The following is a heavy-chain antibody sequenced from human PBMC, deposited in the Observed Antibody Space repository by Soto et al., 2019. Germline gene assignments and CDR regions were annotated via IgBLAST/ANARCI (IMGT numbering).Heavy chain of an antibody. Sequence: QAQVLQSGPEVKKPGASVKVSCKTSGYTFTTYGVSWVRQAPGQGLEWMGSIDTHTDETRYPQKFQGRVTVTADTSSSTAYMEVRNLSSDDTAMYYCARDVGVGSYGPQILGMDVWGQGTTVTVSS. CDR1: GYTFTTYG. V-gene: IGHV1-18*01. CDR3: ARDVGVGSYGPQILGMDV. J-gene: IGHJ6*02. CDR2: IDTHTDET. D-gene: IGHD3-10*01.